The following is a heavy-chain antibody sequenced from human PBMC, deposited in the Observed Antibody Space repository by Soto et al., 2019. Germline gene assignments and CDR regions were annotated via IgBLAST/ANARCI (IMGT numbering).Heavy chain of an antibody. D-gene: IGHD3-3*01. J-gene: IGHJ4*02. Sequence: GSLRLSCAASGFTFSSYSMNWVRQAPGKGLEWVSSISSSSSYIYYADSVKGRFTISRDNAKNSLYLQMNSLRAEDTAVYYCARARWSGHYFDYWGQGTLVTVSS. CDR3: ARARWSGHYFDY. CDR2: ISSSSSYI. V-gene: IGHV3-21*01. CDR1: GFTFSSYS.